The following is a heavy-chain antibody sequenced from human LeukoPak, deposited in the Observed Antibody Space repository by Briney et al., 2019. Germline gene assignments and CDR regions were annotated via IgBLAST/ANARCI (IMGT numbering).Heavy chain of an antibody. Sequence: SETLSLTCTVSGGPIYSYYWSWIRQTPGKGLEWIGYIYYSGSTNYNPSLKSRVTISVDTSKNQLSLKLSSVTAADTAVYYCARRRLAPDYYYYYMDVWGKGTTVTVSS. J-gene: IGHJ6*03. V-gene: IGHV4-59*08. D-gene: IGHD3-3*02. CDR2: IYYSGST. CDR3: ARRRLAPDYYYYYMDV. CDR1: GGPIYSYY.